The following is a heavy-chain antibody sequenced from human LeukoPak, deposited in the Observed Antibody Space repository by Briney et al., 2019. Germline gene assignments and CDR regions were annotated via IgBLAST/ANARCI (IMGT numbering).Heavy chain of an antibody. CDR3: AKSVVVITFRFDD. V-gene: IGHV3-53*01. D-gene: IGHD2-15*01. CDR1: GFTVSSNY. CDR2: IYSGGST. Sequence: GGSLRLSCAASGFTVSSNYMSWVRQAPGKGLEWVSVIYSGGSTYYADSVKGRFTISRDNSKNTLYLQMNSLRAEDTAVYYCAKSVVVITFRFDDWGQGALVSVSS. J-gene: IGHJ4*02.